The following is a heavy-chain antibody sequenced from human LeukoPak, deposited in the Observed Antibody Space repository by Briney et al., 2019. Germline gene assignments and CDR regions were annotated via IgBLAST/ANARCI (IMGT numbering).Heavy chain of an antibody. V-gene: IGHV4-39*07. J-gene: IGHJ3*02. Sequence: SETLSLTCTVSGGSISSSSYYWGWIRQPPGKGLEWIGSIYYSGSTYYNPSLKSRVTISVDTSKNQFSLKLSSVTAADTAVYYCARDPFYYGSGSLSAFDIWGQGTMVTVSS. D-gene: IGHD3-10*01. CDR1: GGSISSSSYY. CDR3: ARDPFYYGSGSLSAFDI. CDR2: IYYSGST.